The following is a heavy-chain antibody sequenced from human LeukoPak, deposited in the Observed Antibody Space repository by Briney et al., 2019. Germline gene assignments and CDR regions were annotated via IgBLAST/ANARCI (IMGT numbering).Heavy chain of an antibody. Sequence: GGSLRLSCAASGITVSQNDVSWVRQAPGRGLEWVSLIYADGATHYADSVKGRFTISRDNSKNTVYLEMNSLRPEDTAVYFCARDRAGRKAWVEFDPWGQGTLVTVSS. CDR1: GITVSQND. CDR3: ARDRAGRKAWVEFDP. J-gene: IGHJ5*02. CDR2: IYADGAT. V-gene: IGHV3-66*02. D-gene: IGHD3-10*01.